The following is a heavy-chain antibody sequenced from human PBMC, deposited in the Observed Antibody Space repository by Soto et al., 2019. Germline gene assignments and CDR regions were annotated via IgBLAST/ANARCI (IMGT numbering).Heavy chain of an antibody. CDR2: IDPSDSYI. CDR1: GYTFSGHW. Sequence: GESLKISCKTSGYTFSGHWVSWVRQVPGKGLQWMGNIDPSDSYINYNPAFRGHVTFSVDKSSSTAYLHWRSLGPSDTAIYYCARHGAAIWLGYWGQGTLVTVSS. D-gene: IGHD6-19*01. CDR3: ARHGAAIWLGY. V-gene: IGHV5-10-1*01. J-gene: IGHJ4*02.